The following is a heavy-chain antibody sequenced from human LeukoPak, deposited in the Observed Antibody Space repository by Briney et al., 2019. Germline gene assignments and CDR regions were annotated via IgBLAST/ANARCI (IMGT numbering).Heavy chain of an antibody. V-gene: IGHV3-66*01. CDR2: IYSGGST. CDR3: ARGPYYDAFDI. CDR1: GFTVSSNY. D-gene: IGHD3-10*01. J-gene: IGHJ3*02. Sequence: SGGSLRLSCAASGFTVSSNYMSWVRQAPGKGLEWVSVIYSGGSTYYADSVKGRFTISGDNSKNTLYLQMNSLRAEDTAVYYCARGPYYDAFDIWGQGTMVTVSS.